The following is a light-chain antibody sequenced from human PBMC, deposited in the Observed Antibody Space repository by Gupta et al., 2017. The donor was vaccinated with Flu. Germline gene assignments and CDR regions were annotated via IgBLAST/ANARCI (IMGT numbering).Light chain of an antibody. CDR3: QKENSAPWT. V-gene: IGKV1-27*01. CDR1: QDISNY. CDR2: VAS. J-gene: IGKJ1*01. Sequence: PSSLSASVGDRVTITCRASQDISNYLAWYQQKPGKVPKVLIYVASTLQSGVPSRFSGSRSGTDFTLTISSLQPEDVATYYCQKENSAPWTFGQGTKVEIK.